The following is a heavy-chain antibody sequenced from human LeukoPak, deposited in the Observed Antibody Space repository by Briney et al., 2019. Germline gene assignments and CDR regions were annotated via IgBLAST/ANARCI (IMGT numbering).Heavy chain of an antibody. CDR3: AKGPLRGTAAAIDY. Sequence: GGSLRLSCAASGFTFNNYGMHWVRQAPGKGLEWVAVISYDGGNIHYPDSVKGRFTISRDISTDTLWLQMDSLRTEDTAVYYCAKGPLRGTAAAIDYWGQGTLLTVSS. J-gene: IGHJ4*02. CDR1: GFTFNNYG. V-gene: IGHV3-30*18. CDR2: ISYDGGNI. D-gene: IGHD2-2*01.